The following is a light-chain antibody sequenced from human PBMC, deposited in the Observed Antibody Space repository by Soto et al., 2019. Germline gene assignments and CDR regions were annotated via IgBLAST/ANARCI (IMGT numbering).Light chain of an antibody. CDR1: QSLSTRS. CDR2: GAS. CDR3: QQYGSS. J-gene: IGKJ4*01. Sequence: EIVLTQSPGTLSLSPGERVTLSCRTSQSLSTRSLAWYQQKPGQAPRLLIYGASSRATGIPDRFSGSGSGTDFTLTISRLEPEDFAVYYCQQYGSSFGGGTKVDIK. V-gene: IGKV3-20*01.